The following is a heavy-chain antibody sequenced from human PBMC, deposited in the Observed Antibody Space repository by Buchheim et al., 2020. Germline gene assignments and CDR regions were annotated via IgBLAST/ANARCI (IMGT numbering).Heavy chain of an antibody. Sequence: QVQLVQSGAEVKKPGASVKVSCKASGYTFTSYDINWVRQATGQGLEWMGWMNPNSGNTGYAQKFQGRVTMTRNTSISTAYMGLNSLRSEDTAVYYCARATVFVVVPKTYYYYGMDVWGQGTT. CDR3: ARATVFVVVPKTYYYYGMDV. CDR1: GYTFTSYD. D-gene: IGHD2-2*01. CDR2: MNPNSGNT. J-gene: IGHJ6*02. V-gene: IGHV1-8*01.